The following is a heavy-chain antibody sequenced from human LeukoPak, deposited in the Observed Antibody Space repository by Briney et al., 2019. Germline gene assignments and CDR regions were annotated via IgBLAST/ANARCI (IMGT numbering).Heavy chain of an antibody. J-gene: IGHJ4*02. CDR3: ASTGGHSSGYYYPGY. D-gene: IGHD3-22*01. V-gene: IGHV3-23*01. CDR2: ISGSGGSK. CDR1: GFTFSSYD. Sequence: GGSLRLSCAASGFTFSSYDMSWVRQAPGKGLEWVSAISGSGGSKYYADSVKGRFTISRDNSKNTLYLQMNSLRAEDTAVYYCASTGGHSSGYYYPGYWGQGTLVTVSS.